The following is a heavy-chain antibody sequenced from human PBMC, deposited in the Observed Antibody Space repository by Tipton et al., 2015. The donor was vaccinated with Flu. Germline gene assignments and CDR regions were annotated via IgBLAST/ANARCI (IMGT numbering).Heavy chain of an antibody. Sequence: LRLSCTVSGGSINSYYWSWIRQSAGKGLEWIGRIYSSGSTNYNPSLKSRVTMSVDTSKNQFSLKLTSVTAADTAVYYCARALVGATTVYFDYWGQGTLVTVSS. J-gene: IGHJ4*02. V-gene: IGHV4-4*07. CDR2: IYSSGST. CDR3: ARALVGATTVYFDY. D-gene: IGHD1-26*01. CDR1: GGSINSYY.